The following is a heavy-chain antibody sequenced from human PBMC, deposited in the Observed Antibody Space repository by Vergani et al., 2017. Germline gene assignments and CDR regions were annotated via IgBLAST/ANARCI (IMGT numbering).Heavy chain of an antibody. CDR3: ASSRYCSSTSCPLDY. Sequence: QVQLVPSGAEVKKPGASVKVSCKASGYTFTSYAMHWVRQAPGQRLEWMGWINAGNGNTKYSQKFQGRVTITRDTSASTAYMELSSLRSEDTAVYYCASSRYCSSTSCPLDYWGQGTLVTVSS. V-gene: IGHV1-3*01. J-gene: IGHJ4*02. D-gene: IGHD2-2*01. CDR1: GYTFTSYA. CDR2: INAGNGNT.